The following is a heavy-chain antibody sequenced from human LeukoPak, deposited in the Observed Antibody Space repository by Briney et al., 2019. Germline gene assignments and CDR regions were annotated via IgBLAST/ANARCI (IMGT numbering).Heavy chain of an antibody. J-gene: IGHJ3*02. V-gene: IGHV3-66*04. Sequence: PGGSLRLSCAASGFTVSSNYMSWVRQAPGKGLEWVSVIYSGGSTYYADSVKGRFTISRDNSKNTLYLQMNSLRAEDTAVYYCARPRRLGELSQNKADAFDIWGQGTMVTVSS. CDR2: IYSGGST. CDR1: GFTVSSNY. CDR3: ARPRRLGELSQNKADAFDI. D-gene: IGHD3-16*02.